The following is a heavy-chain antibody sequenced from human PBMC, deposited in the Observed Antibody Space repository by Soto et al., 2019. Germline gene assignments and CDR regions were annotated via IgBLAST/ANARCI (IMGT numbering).Heavy chain of an antibody. CDR2: ISGSGGTT. CDR1: GFTFSSYA. V-gene: IGHV3-23*01. Sequence: EVQLLESGGGLVQPGGSLRLSCAASGFTFSSYAMSWVRQAPGKGLEWVSTISGSGGTTYYADSVKGRFTISRDNSKNTLYLQMNSLRAEDTGVYYCAKNKETGTTGGLGYWGHGTLVTVSS. D-gene: IGHD1-1*01. J-gene: IGHJ4*01. CDR3: AKNKETGTTGGLGY.